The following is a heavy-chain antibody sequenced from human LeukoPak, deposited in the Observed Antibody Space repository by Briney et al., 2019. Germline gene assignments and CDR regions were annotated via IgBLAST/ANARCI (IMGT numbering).Heavy chain of an antibody. CDR1: GGSISGYY. Sequence: PSETLSLTCTVSGGSISGYYYNWIRQPPGKGLEWIGYIYYSGSTNFNPSLKSRVTISLDTSKNQFSLKLSSVTTADTAVYYCARGTHSSSPIPLDYWGQGTLVTVSS. CDR2: IYYSGST. D-gene: IGHD6-6*01. CDR3: ARGTHSSSPIPLDY. J-gene: IGHJ4*02. V-gene: IGHV4-59*01.